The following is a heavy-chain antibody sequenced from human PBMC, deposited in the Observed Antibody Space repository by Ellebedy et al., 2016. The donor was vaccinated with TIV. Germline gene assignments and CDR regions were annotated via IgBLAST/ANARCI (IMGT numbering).Heavy chain of an antibody. CDR3: ARDRGGTAMVPWYYYGLDV. J-gene: IGHJ6*02. CDR2: IAYDGSNK. V-gene: IGHV3-30*03. D-gene: IGHD5-18*01. CDR1: GFTFSSYG. Sequence: GESLKISCAASGFTFSSYGMHWVRQAPGKGLQWVAVIAYDGSNKNYADSVKGRFTISRDKSKNTLYLQMNRLRPEDTGVYYCARDRGGTAMVPWYYYGLDVWGQGTTVTVSS.